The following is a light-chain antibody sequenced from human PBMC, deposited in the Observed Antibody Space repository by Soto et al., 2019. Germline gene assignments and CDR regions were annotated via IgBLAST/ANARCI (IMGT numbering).Light chain of an antibody. V-gene: IGKV1-16*02. CDR3: QQYKTSPLT. CDR2: AAS. Sequence: DIQMTQSPSSLSASVGDRVTITCRASQDISNFLAWFQQKPGKAPKSLMSAASRLHSGVPSKFSGSGSGTDFTLTINSLQPEDSATYYCQQYKTSPLTFGQGTRLEIK. J-gene: IGKJ5*01. CDR1: QDISNF.